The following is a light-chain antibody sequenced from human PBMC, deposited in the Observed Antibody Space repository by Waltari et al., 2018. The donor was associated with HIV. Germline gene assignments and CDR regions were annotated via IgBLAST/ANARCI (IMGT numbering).Light chain of an antibody. Sequence: QSVLTQPPSASGTPGQRVTISCSGSSSNLGGNTVNWYQQLPGTAPKLLVFSDNQRPSGVPDRFSGSKSGTSASLAIRGLQSEDEADYYCAAWDDSLNGHWVFGGGTKLTVL. V-gene: IGLV1-44*01. CDR1: SSNLGGNT. J-gene: IGLJ3*02. CDR2: SDN. CDR3: AAWDDSLNGHWV.